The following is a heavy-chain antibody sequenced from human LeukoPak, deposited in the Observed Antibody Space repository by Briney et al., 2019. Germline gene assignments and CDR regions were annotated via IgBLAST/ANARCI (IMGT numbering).Heavy chain of an antibody. CDR1: GGSISGTDLY. CDR2: INHSGST. CDR3: ARVRYYYYGMDV. J-gene: IGHJ6*02. Sequence: SETLSLTCTVSGGSISGTDLYWGWIRQLPGKGLEWIGEINHSGSTNYNPSLKSRVTISVDTSKNQFSLKLSSVTAADTAVYYCARVRYYYYGMDVWGQGTTVTVSS. V-gene: IGHV4-39*07.